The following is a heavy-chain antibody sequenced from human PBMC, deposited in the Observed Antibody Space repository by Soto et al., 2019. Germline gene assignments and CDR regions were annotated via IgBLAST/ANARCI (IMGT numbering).Heavy chain of an antibody. CDR1: GFIFRDYA. D-gene: IGHD6-19*01. CDR3: GKERRGSGWSVCNS. CDR2: ISGSGDSA. V-gene: IGHV3-23*01. J-gene: IGHJ4*02. Sequence: VQLLESGGGLVQPGGSLRLPCAASGFIFRDYAMNWVRQAPGKGLEWVSDISGSGDSARYADSVKGRFTISRDNSRNTLYLQINSLRVDDTAVYYCGKERRGSGWSVCNSWGQGTLVTVSS.